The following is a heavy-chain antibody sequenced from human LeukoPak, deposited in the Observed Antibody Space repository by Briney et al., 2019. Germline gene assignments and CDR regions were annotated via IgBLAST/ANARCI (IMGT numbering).Heavy chain of an antibody. CDR1: GGSISSYY. D-gene: IGHD3-10*01. V-gene: IGHV4-59*08. Sequence: SETLSLTCTVSGGSISSYYWSWIRQPPGKGLEWIGYIYYSGSTNYNPSLKSRVTISVDTSKNQFTLKLSSVTAADTAVYYCARHLITMVRGVIIEGAFDIWGQGTMVTVSS. CDR3: ARHLITMVRGVIIEGAFDI. CDR2: IYYSGST. J-gene: IGHJ3*02.